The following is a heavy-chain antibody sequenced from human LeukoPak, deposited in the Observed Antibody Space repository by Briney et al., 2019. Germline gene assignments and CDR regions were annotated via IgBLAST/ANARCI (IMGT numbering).Heavy chain of an antibody. V-gene: IGHV3-21*05. CDR1: GFTFSGSA. Sequence: KSGGSLRLSCAASGFTFSGSAMHWVRQASGKGLEWVSYISSSSSYTNYADSVKGRFTISRDNAKNSLYLQMNSLRAEDTAVYYCARAQSYYYDSSVGVREGFDYWGQGTLVTVSS. CDR2: ISSSSSYT. CDR3: ARAQSYYYDSSVGVREGFDY. D-gene: IGHD3-22*01. J-gene: IGHJ4*02.